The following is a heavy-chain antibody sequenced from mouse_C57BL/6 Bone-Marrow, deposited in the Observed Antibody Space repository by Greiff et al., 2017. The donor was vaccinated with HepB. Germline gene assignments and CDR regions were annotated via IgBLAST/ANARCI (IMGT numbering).Heavy chain of an antibody. CDR3: ARDYYGSSQYYYAMDY. CDR2: ISSGSSTT. D-gene: IGHD1-1*01. Sequence: EVHLVESGGGLVKPGGSLKLSCAASGFTFSDYGMHWVRQAPEKGLEWVAYISSGSSTTYYADTVKGRFTISRDNAKNTLFLQMTSLRSEDTAMYYCARDYYGSSQYYYAMDYWGQGTSVTVSS. V-gene: IGHV5-17*01. CDR1: GFTFSDYG. J-gene: IGHJ4*01.